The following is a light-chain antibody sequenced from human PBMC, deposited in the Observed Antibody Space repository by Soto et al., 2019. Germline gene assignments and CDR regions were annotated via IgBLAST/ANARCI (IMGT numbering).Light chain of an antibody. CDR2: GAS. J-gene: IGKJ1*01. V-gene: IGKV3-15*01. CDR3: QQYNNWPPWT. Sequence: EIVMTQSPATLSVSPGERATLSCRASQSVRNNLAWYQQKPGQAPRLLIYGASTRATGIPARFSGSASGTEFTLTISSLYSEDFAVYYCQQYNNWPPWTFGQGTKVEIK. CDR1: QSVRNN.